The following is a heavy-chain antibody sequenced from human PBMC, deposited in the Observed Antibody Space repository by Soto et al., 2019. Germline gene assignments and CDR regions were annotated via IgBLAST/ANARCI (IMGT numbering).Heavy chain of an antibody. Sequence: EMQLLESGGRLVPPGGSLRLSCAASGFNFRSYAMNWVRQVPGKGLDWVSGISGRGHMTFYADSVKGRFTISRDNSKTTVFLQMNSLRPEDTAIYYCAKDLGFSGYDFDWYFDLWGRCTLVTVSS. CDR1: GFNFRSYA. D-gene: IGHD3-22*01. CDR2: ISGRGHMT. V-gene: IGHV3-23*01. CDR3: AKDLGFSGYDFDWYFDL. J-gene: IGHJ2*01.